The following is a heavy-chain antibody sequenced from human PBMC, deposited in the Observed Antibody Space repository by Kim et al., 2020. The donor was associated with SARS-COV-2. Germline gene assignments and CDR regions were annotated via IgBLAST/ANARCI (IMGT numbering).Heavy chain of an antibody. CDR1: GYSFTTYW. CDR3: AARRGYSDYDNY. V-gene: IGHV5-51*01. D-gene: IGHD5-12*01. CDR2: IFPGDSDT. J-gene: IGHJ4*02. Sequence: GESLKISCKASGYSFTTYWIGWVRQMPGKGLEWMGIIFPGDSDTRYSPSFQGQVTISADKSINTAYLQWNSLKASDTAMYYCAARRGYSDYDNYWGQGTLVTVSS.